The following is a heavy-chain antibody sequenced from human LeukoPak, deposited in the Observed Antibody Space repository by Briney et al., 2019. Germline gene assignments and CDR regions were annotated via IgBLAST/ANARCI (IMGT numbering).Heavy chain of an antibody. D-gene: IGHD5-24*01. Sequence: GGSLRLSCAASGFTFSSYAMSWVRQAPGKGLEWVSSISGSGSGGSTYYADSVKGRFTISRDNSKNTLYLQMNSLRAEDTAVYYCAKSGYNRFDYWGQGTLVTVSS. CDR3: AKSGYNRFDY. CDR1: GFTFSSYA. V-gene: IGHV3-23*01. CDR2: ISGSGSGGST. J-gene: IGHJ4*02.